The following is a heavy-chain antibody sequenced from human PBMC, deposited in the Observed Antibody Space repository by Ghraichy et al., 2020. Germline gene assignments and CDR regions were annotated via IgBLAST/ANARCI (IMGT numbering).Heavy chain of an antibody. D-gene: IGHD3-16*02. J-gene: IGHJ4*02. CDR3: ARCYDSIWGSYPLNY. CDR2: IKSDGSEK. Sequence: GGSLRLSRAASGFTFSNYWMTWVRQAPGKGLEWVANIKSDGSEKYFVDSVKGRFTISRDNAENSLYLQMNSLRAEDTAVYYCARCYDSIWGSYPLNYWGQGTLVIVSS. V-gene: IGHV3-7*01. CDR1: GFTFSNYW.